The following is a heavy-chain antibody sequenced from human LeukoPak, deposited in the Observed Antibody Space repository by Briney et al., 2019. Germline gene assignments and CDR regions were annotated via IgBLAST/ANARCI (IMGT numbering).Heavy chain of an antibody. CDR2: IYYSGST. CDR1: GGSISSYY. J-gene: IGHJ5*02. D-gene: IGHD6-13*01. Sequence: PSGTLSLTCTVSGGSISSYYWSWIRQPPGKGLEWIGYIYYSGSTNYNPSLKSRVTISVDTSKNQFSLKLSSVTAADTAVYYCARVVAAAGNLGTDWFDPWGQGTLVTVSS. CDR3: ARVVAAAGNLGTDWFDP. V-gene: IGHV4-59*08.